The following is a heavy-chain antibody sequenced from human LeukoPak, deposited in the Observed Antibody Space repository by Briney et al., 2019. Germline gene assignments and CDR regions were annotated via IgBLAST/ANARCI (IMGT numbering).Heavy chain of an antibody. CDR3: ARDHSVGDIAWWFDP. D-gene: IGHD3-10*01. J-gene: IGHJ5*02. V-gene: IGHV1-46*01. Sequence: ASVKVSCKTSGYTFTNNWMHWVRQAPGQGLEWVGVINPTGTSTLYAQNFQGRVTLTRDMSTTTDYMELRSLTSEDTAVYYCARDHSVGDIAWWFDPWGQRTLVSVSS. CDR2: INPTGTST. CDR1: GYTFTNNW.